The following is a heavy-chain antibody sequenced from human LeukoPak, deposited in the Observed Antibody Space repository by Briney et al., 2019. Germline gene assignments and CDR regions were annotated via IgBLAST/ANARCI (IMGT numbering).Heavy chain of an antibody. Sequence: PSETLSLTCAVYGGSFSGYYWSWIRQPPGKGLEWIGEINHSGSTNYNPSLKSRVTISVDTSKNQFSLKLSSVTAADTAVYYCATRRFLTVRYFDYWGQGTLVTVSS. V-gene: IGHV4-34*01. J-gene: IGHJ4*02. CDR1: GGSFSGYY. D-gene: IGHD7-27*01. CDR3: ATRRFLTVRYFDY. CDR2: INHSGST.